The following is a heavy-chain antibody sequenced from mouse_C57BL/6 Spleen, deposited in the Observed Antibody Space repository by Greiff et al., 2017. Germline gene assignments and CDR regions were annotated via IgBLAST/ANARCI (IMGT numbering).Heavy chain of an antibody. CDR2: IDPSDSYT. CDR1: GYTFTSYW. J-gene: IGHJ2*01. D-gene: IGHD1-1*01. CDR3: ARPLYYGSSPYYFDY. Sequence: VQLQQPGAELVKPGASVQLSCKASGYTFTSYWMQWVKQRPGQGLEWIGEIDPSDSYTNYNQKLKGKATLTVDTSSSTAYMQLSSLTSEDSAVYYCARPLYYGSSPYYFDYWGQGTTLTVSS. V-gene: IGHV1-50*01.